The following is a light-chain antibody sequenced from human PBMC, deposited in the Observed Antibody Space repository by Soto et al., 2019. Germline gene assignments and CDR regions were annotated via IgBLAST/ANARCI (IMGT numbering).Light chain of an antibody. Sequence: QSARTQPASVSLSPGQSITISGTGTSRDVGGYNLVSWYQQHPGKAPKLMIYEGNKRPSGVSNRFSGSKSGNTASLTISGLQAEDEADYYCCSYAGFSTFVFGIGTKVTVL. CDR1: SRDVGGYNL. J-gene: IGLJ1*01. CDR2: EGN. CDR3: CSYAGFSTFV. V-gene: IGLV2-23*03.